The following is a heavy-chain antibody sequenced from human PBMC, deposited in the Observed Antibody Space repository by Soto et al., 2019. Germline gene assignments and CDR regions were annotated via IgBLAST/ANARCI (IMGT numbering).Heavy chain of an antibody. D-gene: IGHD4-17*01. CDR2: ISYDGSNK. CDR3: APSGDYENLFDY. V-gene: IGHV3-30*03. CDR1: GFTFSSYG. Sequence: QVPLVESGGGVVQPGRSLRLSCAASGFTFSSYGMHWVRQAPGKGLEWVAVISYDGSNKYYADSVKGRFTISRDNSKNTLYLQMNSLRAEDTAVYYCAPSGDYENLFDYWGQGTLVTVSS. J-gene: IGHJ4*02.